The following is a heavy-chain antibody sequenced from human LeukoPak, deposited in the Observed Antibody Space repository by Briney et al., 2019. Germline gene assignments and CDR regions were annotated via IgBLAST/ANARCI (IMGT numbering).Heavy chain of an antibody. CDR3: ARGWNYGSGSYVDY. D-gene: IGHD3-10*01. CDR2: MNPNSGNT. Sequence: ASVKVSCKASGYTFTSYDINWVRQATGQGLEWMGWMNPNSGNTGYAQKFQGRVTITRNTSISTAYMELSSLRSEDTAVYYCARGWNYGSGSYVDYWGQGTLVTVSS. CDR1: GYTFTSYD. V-gene: IGHV1-8*03. J-gene: IGHJ4*02.